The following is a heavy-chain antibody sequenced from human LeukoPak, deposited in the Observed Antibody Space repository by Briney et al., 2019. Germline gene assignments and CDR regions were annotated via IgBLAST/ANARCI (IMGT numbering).Heavy chain of an antibody. Sequence: GGSLRLSCSASGFTFSSYAMHWVRQAPGKGLEYVSAISSNGGSTYYADPVKGRFTISRDNSKNTLYLQMSSLRAEDTAVYYCVKERGTRWLQLTGAFDIWGQGTMVTVSS. CDR3: VKERGTRWLQLTGAFDI. CDR2: ISSNGGST. D-gene: IGHD5-24*01. J-gene: IGHJ3*02. V-gene: IGHV3-64D*09. CDR1: GFTFSSYA.